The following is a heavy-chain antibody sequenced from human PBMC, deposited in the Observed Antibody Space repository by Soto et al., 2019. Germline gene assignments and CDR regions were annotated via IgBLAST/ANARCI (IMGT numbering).Heavy chain of an antibody. D-gene: IGHD6-13*01. Sequence: EVQLLESGGGLVQPGGSLRLSCAASGFTFSNYAMTWVRQAPGKGLEWVSAISGSGGTTYYADSVKGRFTISRDNSKNTLYRQRSSLRVEDTALYYCAQAGGGLAAAAVRPLGASDCCGQGTLVTVSS. CDR1: GFTFSNYA. CDR2: ISGSGGTT. V-gene: IGHV3-23*01. CDR3: AQAGGGLAAAAVRPLGASDC. J-gene: IGHJ4*02.